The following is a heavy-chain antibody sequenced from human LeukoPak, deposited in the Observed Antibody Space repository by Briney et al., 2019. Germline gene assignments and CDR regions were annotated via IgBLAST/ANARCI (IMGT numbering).Heavy chain of an antibody. D-gene: IGHD5-24*01. V-gene: IGHV3-33*08. J-gene: IGHJ4*02. CDR2: IWYDGSNK. Sequence: GGSLRLSCAASGFTFSSYGMHWVRQAPGKGLEWVAVIWYDGSNKYYADSVKGRFTISRDNSKNTLYLQMNSLRAEDTAVYYCARGTGRRDGYNLQPRLFDYWGQGTLVTVSS. CDR3: ARGTGRRDGYNLQPRLFDY. CDR1: GFTFSSYG.